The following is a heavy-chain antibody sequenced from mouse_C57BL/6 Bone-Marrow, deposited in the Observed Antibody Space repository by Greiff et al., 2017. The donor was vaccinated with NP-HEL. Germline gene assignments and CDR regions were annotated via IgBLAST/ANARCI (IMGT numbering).Heavy chain of an antibody. D-gene: IGHD1-1*01. CDR2: ISNLAYSI. CDR3: ARGYYYGSSSFAY. J-gene: IGHJ3*01. V-gene: IGHV5-15*01. Sequence: EVQLVESGGGLVQPGGSLKLSCAASGFTFSDYGMAWVRQAPRKGPEWVAFISNLAYSIYYADTVTGRFTISRENAKNTLYLEMSSLRSEDTAMYYCARGYYYGSSSFAYWGQGTLVTVSA. CDR1: GFTFSDYG.